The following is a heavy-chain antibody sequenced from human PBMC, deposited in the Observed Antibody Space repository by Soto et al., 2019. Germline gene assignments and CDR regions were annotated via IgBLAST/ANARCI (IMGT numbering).Heavy chain of an antibody. J-gene: IGHJ4*02. V-gene: IGHV2-5*02. CDR1: GFSLTTSGVG. D-gene: IGHD3-3*01. Sequence: QITLNESGPTVVRPTETLTLTCRFSGFSLTTSGVGVGWIRQSPGKAPEWLALIYWDDDKRYSASLKSRLTITKDTPKNQGVLTVSDLDPTDTATYYCAHRVLRTVFGLVTTTAIYFDFWGQGTPVAVSS. CDR2: IYWDDDK. CDR3: AHRVLRTVFGLVTTTAIYFDF.